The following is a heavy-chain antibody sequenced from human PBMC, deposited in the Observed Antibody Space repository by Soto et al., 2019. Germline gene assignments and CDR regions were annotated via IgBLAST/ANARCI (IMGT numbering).Heavy chain of an antibody. CDR3: AKLRAAGTYGSFDY. D-gene: IGHD6-13*01. Sequence: GGSLRLSCAASGFTFSSYAMSWVRQAPGKGPEWVSAISGSGGSTYYADSVKGRFTISRDNSKNTLYLQMNSLRAEDTAVYYCAKLRAAGTYGSFDYWGQGTLVTVSS. V-gene: IGHV3-23*01. CDR2: ISGSGGST. CDR1: GFTFSSYA. J-gene: IGHJ4*02.